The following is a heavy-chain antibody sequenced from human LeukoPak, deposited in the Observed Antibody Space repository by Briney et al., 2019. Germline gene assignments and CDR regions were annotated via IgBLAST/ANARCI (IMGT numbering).Heavy chain of an antibody. V-gene: IGHV3-23*01. D-gene: IGHD6-13*01. CDR1: GFTFSNYA. CDR3: AKESSPFDY. CDR2: VSANGGGT. J-gene: IGHJ4*02. Sequence: GGSLRLSCAASGFTFSNYAMSWVRQAPGEGLEWVSEVSANGGGTYDEASGKGRFTISRDNSKNTLYLQMTSLRAEDTAVYYCAKESSPFDYWGEGALVTVSS.